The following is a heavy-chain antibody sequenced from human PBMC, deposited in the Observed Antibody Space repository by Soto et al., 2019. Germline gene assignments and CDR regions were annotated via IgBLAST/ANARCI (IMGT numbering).Heavy chain of an antibody. V-gene: IGHV3-7*03. D-gene: IGHD2-15*01. CDR2: IKHDGSET. Sequence: PGGSLRLSCAASGFTLSNYAMSWVRQAPGKGLEWVANIKHDGSETYYADSVKGRFTISRDNAKNSLFLQMNTLRTEDTAVYYCARDFATHCSGSTCYPYAYWGQGALVTVSS. J-gene: IGHJ4*02. CDR3: ARDFATHCSGSTCYPYAY. CDR1: GFTLSNYA.